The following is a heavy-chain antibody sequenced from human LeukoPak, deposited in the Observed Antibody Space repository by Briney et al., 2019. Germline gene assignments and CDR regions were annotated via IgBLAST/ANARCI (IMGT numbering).Heavy chain of an antibody. CDR3: ARRLGYYDY. V-gene: IGHV4-39*01. Sequence: SETLSLTCTVSGGSITSDNDHWDWIRQPPGKGLEWIGSVHHTGATYYNPSLRSRVTISVDTSKNQFSLKVTSVTAADTAGYYCARRLGYYDYWGQGTLVTVSS. CDR2: VHHTGAT. CDR1: GGSITSDNDH. D-gene: IGHD3-9*01. J-gene: IGHJ4*02.